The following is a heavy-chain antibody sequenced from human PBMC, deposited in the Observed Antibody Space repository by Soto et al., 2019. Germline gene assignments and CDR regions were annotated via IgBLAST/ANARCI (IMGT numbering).Heavy chain of an antibody. CDR1: GGTFSSYA. CDR2: IIPIFGTA. D-gene: IGHD1-26*01. CDR3: ARCLVGATTHSSDYYYYYGMDV. V-gene: IGHV1-69*01. Sequence: QVQLVQSGAEVKKPGSSVKVSCKASGGTFSSYAISWVRQAPGQGLEWMGGIIPIFGTANYAQKFQGRVTITADESTSTAYMELSSLRSEDTAVYYCARCLVGATTHSSDYYYYYGMDVWGQGTTVTVSS. J-gene: IGHJ6*02.